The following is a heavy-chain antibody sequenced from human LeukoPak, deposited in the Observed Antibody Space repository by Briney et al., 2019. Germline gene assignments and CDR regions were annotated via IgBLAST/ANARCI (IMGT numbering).Heavy chain of an antibody. D-gene: IGHD3-16*02. Sequence: GGSLRLSCAASGFTFSSYAMSWARQAPGKGLEWVSAISGSGGSTYYADSVKGRFTISRDNSKNTLYLQMNSLRAEDTAVYYCAKALSSSFYYFDLGGRGTLVTVSS. CDR3: AKALSSSFYYFDL. CDR2: ISGSGGST. CDR1: GFTFSSYA. J-gene: IGHJ2*01. V-gene: IGHV3-23*01.